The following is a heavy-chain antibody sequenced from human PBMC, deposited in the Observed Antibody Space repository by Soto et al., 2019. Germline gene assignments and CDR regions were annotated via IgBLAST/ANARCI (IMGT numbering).Heavy chain of an antibody. V-gene: IGHV4-59*01. CDR1: GGSISSYY. J-gene: IGHJ5*02. Sequence: SETLSLTCTVSGGSISSYYWSWIRQPPGKGLEWIGYIYYSGSTNYNPSLKSRVTISVDTSKNQFSLKLSSVTAADTAVYYCARGNIGYCSGGSCYVNNWFDPWGQGTLVTVSS. CDR3: ARGNIGYCSGGSCYVNNWFDP. CDR2: IYYSGST. D-gene: IGHD2-15*01.